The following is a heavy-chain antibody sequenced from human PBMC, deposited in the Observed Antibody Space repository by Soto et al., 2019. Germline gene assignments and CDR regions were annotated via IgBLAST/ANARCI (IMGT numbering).Heavy chain of an antibody. CDR3: ARGRAILLMGYAPLLDYGMDV. J-gene: IGHJ6*02. Sequence: SETLSLTCAVYGGSFSGYYWSWIRQPPGKGLEWIGEINHSGSANYNPSLKSRVTIPVDASKNQFSLKLSSVTAADTAVYYCARGRAILLMGYAPLLDYGMDVWGQGTTVTVSS. CDR2: INHSGSA. CDR1: GGSFSGYY. V-gene: IGHV4-34*01. D-gene: IGHD2-8*01.